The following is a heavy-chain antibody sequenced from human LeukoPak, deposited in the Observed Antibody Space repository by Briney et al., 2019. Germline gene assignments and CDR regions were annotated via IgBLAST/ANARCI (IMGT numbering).Heavy chain of an antibody. J-gene: IGHJ4*02. D-gene: IGHD1-26*01. CDR3: ARDLEGPGATVRGTADY. CDR1: GFIFSHYA. V-gene: IGHV3-30-3*01. Sequence: PGGSLRLSCAASGFIFSHYAMHWVRQTPDRGLEWVAIISYGGGEEYYADSVKGRFTISRDNSKSALYLEMTNLRDDDTAVYYCARDLEGPGATVRGTADYWGRGTQVTVSS. CDR2: ISYGGGEE.